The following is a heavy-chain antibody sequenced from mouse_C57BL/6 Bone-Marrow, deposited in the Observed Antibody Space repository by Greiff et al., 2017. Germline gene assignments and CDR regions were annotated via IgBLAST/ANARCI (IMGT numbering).Heavy chain of an antibody. CDR3: AREGYGNYLYAMDY. CDR1: GYTFTSYG. V-gene: IGHV1-81*01. CDR2: IYPRSGNT. J-gene: IGHJ4*01. Sequence: QVQLQQSGAELARPGASVKLSCKASGYTFTSYGISWVKQRTGQGLEWIGEIYPRSGNTYYNEKFKGKATLTADKSSSTAYMELRGLTSEDSAVYFCAREGYGNYLYAMDYWGQGTSVTVSS. D-gene: IGHD2-1*01.